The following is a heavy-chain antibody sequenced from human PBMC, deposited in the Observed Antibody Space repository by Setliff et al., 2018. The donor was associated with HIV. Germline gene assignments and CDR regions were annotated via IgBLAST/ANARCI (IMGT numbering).Heavy chain of an antibody. CDR2: IYYSGST. CDR1: GGSISSSY. Sequence: SETLSLTCTVSGGSISSSYWSWIRQPPGKGLEWIGYIYYSGSTNYNPSLKSRVTISVDTSKNQFSLKLSSVTAADTAVYYCARARTPYYYDSSAYYFNYYYMDVWGKGTTGTVSS. CDR3: ARARTPYYYDSSAYYFNYYYMDV. V-gene: IGHV4-59*01. J-gene: IGHJ6*03. D-gene: IGHD3-22*01.